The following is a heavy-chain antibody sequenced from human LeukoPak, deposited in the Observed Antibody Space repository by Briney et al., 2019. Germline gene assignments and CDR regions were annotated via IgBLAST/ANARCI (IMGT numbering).Heavy chain of an antibody. V-gene: IGHV5-51*01. CDR1: GYSFTSYW. J-gene: IGHJ6*03. Sequence: GGSLKISCKGSGYSFTSYWIGWVRQMPGKGLEWMGIIYPCDSDTRYSPSFQGQVTISADKSIITAYLQWSSLKASDTAMYYCARQLIAVAAHELPYYYYYYMDVWGKGTTVTVSS. CDR2: IYPCDSDT. D-gene: IGHD6-19*01. CDR3: ARQLIAVAAHELPYYYYYYMDV.